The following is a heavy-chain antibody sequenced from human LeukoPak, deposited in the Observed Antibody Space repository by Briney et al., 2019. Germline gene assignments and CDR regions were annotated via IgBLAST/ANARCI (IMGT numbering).Heavy chain of an antibody. J-gene: IGHJ6*02. V-gene: IGHV3-7*01. CDR1: GFTFSESW. Sequence: PGGSLRLSCAASGFTFSESWMSWVRQAPGKGLEWVANMNQDGSEKDYVDSVKGRFTISRDNARESLYLQMSSLRAEDTAVYYCATYTHWVAGDVWGHGTNVTVSS. CDR3: ATYTHWVAGDV. D-gene: IGHD3-16*01. CDR2: MNQDGSEK.